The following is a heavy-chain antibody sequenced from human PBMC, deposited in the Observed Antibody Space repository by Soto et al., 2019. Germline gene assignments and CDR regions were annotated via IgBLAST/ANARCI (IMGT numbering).Heavy chain of an antibody. Sequence: QVQLVQSGAEVKRPGASVKVSCQASGYTFSSFFIHWVLQAPGHGLEWVGILSISGGNANYAQKLQGRVAMYRDTSTNTVFMELSSLRSEDTAVYYCARAPYSNSSFRFDFWGQGTLVTVSS. D-gene: IGHD6-6*01. CDR1: GYTFSSFF. V-gene: IGHV1-46*01. CDR3: ARAPYSNSSFRFDF. J-gene: IGHJ4*02. CDR2: LSISGGNA.